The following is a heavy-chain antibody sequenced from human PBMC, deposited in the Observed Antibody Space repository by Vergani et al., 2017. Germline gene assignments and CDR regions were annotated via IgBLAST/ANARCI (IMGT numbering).Heavy chain of an antibody. V-gene: IGHV3-7*01. D-gene: IGHD5-18*01. CDR1: GFTFSSYW. J-gene: IGHJ6*03. Sequence: EVQLVESGGGLVQPGGSLRLSCAASGFTFSSYWMSWVRQAPGKGLEWVANIKQDGSEKYYVDSVKGRFTISRDNAKNSLYLQMNSLGAEDTAVYYCAREGIHNYYYYMDVWGKGTTVTVSS. CDR2: IKQDGSEK. CDR3: AREGIHNYYYYMDV.